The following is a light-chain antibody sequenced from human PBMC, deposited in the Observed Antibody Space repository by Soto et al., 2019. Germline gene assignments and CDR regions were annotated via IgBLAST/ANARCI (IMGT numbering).Light chain of an antibody. V-gene: IGLV2-14*01. CDR3: SSYTSSSTLVV. Sequence: QSVLTQPASVSGSPGQSITISCTGTSSDVGGYNYVSWYQQHPGKAPKLMIYDVSNRPSGVSNRFSGSKSGNTASLTISGLQAEDEADYYCSSYTSSSTLVVFGRGNKLTVL. J-gene: IGLJ2*01. CDR2: DVS. CDR1: SSDVGGYNY.